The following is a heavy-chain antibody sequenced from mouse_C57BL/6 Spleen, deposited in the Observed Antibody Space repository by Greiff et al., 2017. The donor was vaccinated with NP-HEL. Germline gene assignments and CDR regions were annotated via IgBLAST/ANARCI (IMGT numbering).Heavy chain of an antibody. J-gene: IGHJ2*01. V-gene: IGHV1-69*01. CDR3: ARKGGGVDY. CDR2: IDPSDSYT. Sequence: VQLQQSGAELVMPGASVKLSCKASGYTFTSYWMHWVKQRPGQGLEWIGEIDPSDSYTNYNQKFKGKSTLTVDKSSSTAYMQLSSLTSGDSAVYYCARKGGGVDYWGQGTTLTVSS. CDR1: GYTFTSYW.